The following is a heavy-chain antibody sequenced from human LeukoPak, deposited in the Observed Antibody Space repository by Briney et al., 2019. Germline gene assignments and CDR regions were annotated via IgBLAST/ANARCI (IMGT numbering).Heavy chain of an antibody. V-gene: IGHV1-18*01. D-gene: IGHD5-12*01. CDR3: ARVCSGYDWRFRAYYYYMDV. CDR1: GYTFTSYG. Sequence: ASVKVSCKASGYTFTSYGISWVRQAPGQGLEWMGWISAYNGNTNYAQKLQGRVTMTTDTSTSTAYMELRSLRSDDTAVYYCARVCSGYDWRFRAYYYYMDVWGKGTTVTVSS. CDR2: ISAYNGNT. J-gene: IGHJ6*03.